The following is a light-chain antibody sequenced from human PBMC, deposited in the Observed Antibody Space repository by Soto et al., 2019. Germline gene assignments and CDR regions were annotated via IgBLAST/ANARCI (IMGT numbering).Light chain of an antibody. J-gene: IGLJ2*01. CDR1: SSNIGTNT. Sequence: SVPTQAPSASGTRGQRVTISCSGSSSNIGTNTVNWYPQLPGTAPKLLIYNDNQRPSGVPDRFSGSKSDTSGSLAISGLQAGDKADYYCSAWDGSLKGGVFGGGTQLTLL. V-gene: IGLV1-44*01. CDR2: NDN. CDR3: SAWDGSLKGGV.